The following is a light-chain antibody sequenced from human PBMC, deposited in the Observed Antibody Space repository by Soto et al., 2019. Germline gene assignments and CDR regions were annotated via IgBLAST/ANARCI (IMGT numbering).Light chain of an antibody. CDR1: QSISNW. CDR2: KAS. CDR3: QQYNSFPT. J-gene: IGKJ1*01. V-gene: IGKV1-5*03. Sequence: DIQMTQSPSTLSASVGGRVTITCRASQSISNWLAWYQQKPGKAPKLLIYKASSLESGVPSRFSGSGSGTEFTLTISSLQPDDFATYYCQQYNSFPTFGQGTKVEIK.